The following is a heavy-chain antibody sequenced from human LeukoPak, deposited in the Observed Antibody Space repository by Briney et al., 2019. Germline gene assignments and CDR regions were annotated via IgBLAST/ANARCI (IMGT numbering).Heavy chain of an antibody. Sequence: PSQTLSLTCTVSGGSISSGDYYWGWIRQPPGKGLEWIGYIYYGESTYYNPSLKSRVTIPVDTSKNQFSLKLSSVTAADTAVYYCARGTTYYYDSSGYFPSDYWGQGTLVTVSS. V-gene: IGHV4-30-4*01. CDR1: GGSISSGDYY. J-gene: IGHJ4*02. CDR3: ARGTTYYYDSSGYFPSDY. CDR2: IYYGEST. D-gene: IGHD3-22*01.